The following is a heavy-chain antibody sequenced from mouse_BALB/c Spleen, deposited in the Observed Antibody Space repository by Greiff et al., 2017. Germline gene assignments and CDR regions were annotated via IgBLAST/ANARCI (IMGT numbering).Heavy chain of an antibody. J-gene: IGHJ3*01. D-gene: IGHD2-4*01. CDR3: VRRDDYDEGFAY. CDR1: GFSLTSYD. V-gene: IGHV2-9-2*01. CDR2: IWTGGGT. Sequence: VQLVESGPGLVAPSQSLSITCTVSGFSLTSYDISWIRQPPGKGLEWLGVIWTGGGTNYNSAFMSRLSISKDNSKSQVFLKMNSLQTDDTAIYYCVRRDDYDEGFAYWGQGTLVTVSA.